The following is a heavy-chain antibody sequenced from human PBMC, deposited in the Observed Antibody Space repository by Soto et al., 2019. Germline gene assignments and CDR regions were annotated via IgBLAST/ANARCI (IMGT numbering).Heavy chain of an antibody. CDR3: ARVRVVRTYYFDY. J-gene: IGHJ4*02. CDR1: GGSISSGGYY. Sequence: PSETLSLTCTVSGGSISSGGYYWSWIRQHPGKGLEWIGYIYYSGSTYYNPSLKSRVTISVDTSKNQFSLKLSSVTAADTAVYYCARVRVVRTYYFDYWGQGTLVTVS. CDR2: IYYSGST. V-gene: IGHV4-31*03. D-gene: IGHD3-10*01.